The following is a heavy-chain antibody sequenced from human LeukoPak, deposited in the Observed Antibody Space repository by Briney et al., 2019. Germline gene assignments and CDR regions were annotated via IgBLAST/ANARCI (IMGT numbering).Heavy chain of an antibody. CDR2: IYHSGST. CDR1: GGSISSSNW. J-gene: IGHJ5*02. D-gene: IGHD6-19*01. Sequence: SETLSLTCAVSGGSISSSNWWSWVRQPPGKGLEWIGEIYHSGSTNYNLSLKSRVTISVDKSKNQFSLKLSSVTAADTAVYYCARETTGYSSDRGTYNWFDPWGQGTLVTVSS. V-gene: IGHV4-4*02. CDR3: ARETTGYSSDRGTYNWFDP.